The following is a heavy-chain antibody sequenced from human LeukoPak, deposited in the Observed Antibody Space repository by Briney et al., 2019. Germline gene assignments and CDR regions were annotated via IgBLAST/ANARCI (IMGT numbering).Heavy chain of an antibody. CDR3: ARDYYGSGDYYFDY. V-gene: IGHV3-20*01. CDR1: GFTFDDYG. J-gene: IGHJ4*02. Sequence: GGSLRLSCAASGFTFDDYGMSWVRQAPGKGLEWVSGINWNGGSTGYADSVKGRFTISRDNAKNSLYLQMNSLRAEDTALYHCARDYYGSGDYYFDYWGQGTLVTASS. CDR2: INWNGGST. D-gene: IGHD3-10*01.